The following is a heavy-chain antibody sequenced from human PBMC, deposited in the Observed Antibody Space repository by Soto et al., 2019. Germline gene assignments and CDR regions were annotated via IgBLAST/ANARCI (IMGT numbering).Heavy chain of an antibody. CDR2: IYWNDDK. Sequence: QITLKESGPTLVRPTQTLTLTCTFSGFSLSTSGLGVGWISQPPGKALEWLALIYWNDDKRYSPSLKARLTITKDTSKNQVVITMTNMDPVDTATYYCAHRPSGWYLFDYWGQGTLVTVSS. CDR3: AHRPSGWYLFDY. J-gene: IGHJ4*02. CDR1: GFSLSTSGLG. D-gene: IGHD6-19*01. V-gene: IGHV2-5*01.